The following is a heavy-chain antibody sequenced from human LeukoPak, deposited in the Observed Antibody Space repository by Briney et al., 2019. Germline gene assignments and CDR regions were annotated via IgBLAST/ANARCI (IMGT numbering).Heavy chain of an antibody. J-gene: IGHJ5*02. CDR3: ARHRYYNILTDNWFDP. CDR1: GGSISSSSYY. CDR2: MYHSGST. V-gene: IGHV4-39*01. Sequence: ASETLSLTCTVSGGSISSSSYYWGWIRQPPGKGLEWIGSMYHSGSTYYNPSLKSRVTTSVDTSKNQFSLELSSVTAADTAVYYCARHRYYNILTDNWFDPWGREPWSPSPQ. D-gene: IGHD3-9*01.